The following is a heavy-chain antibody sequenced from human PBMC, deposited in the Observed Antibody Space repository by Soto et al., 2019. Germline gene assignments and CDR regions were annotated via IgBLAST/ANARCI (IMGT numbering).Heavy chain of an antibody. CDR3: AGDVVGGSYSNSGY. D-gene: IGHD3-16*01. J-gene: IGHJ4*02. Sequence: QVQLVESGGGVVQPGKSLRLSCAASGFTFSSYALHWVRQAPGKGLEWVAVISYDGNNKYYADSVKGRFTISRDNSKNSRSLQMNSVRAADTGVYYWAGDVVGGSYSNSGYWGQGTLVSVSS. CDR1: GFTFSSYA. V-gene: IGHV3-30-3*01. CDR2: ISYDGNNK.